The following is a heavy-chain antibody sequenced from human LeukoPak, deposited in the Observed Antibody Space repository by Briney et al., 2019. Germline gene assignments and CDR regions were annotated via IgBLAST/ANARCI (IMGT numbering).Heavy chain of an antibody. V-gene: IGHV3-7*01. Sequence: GGSLRLSCAASGLTLSSCWMSWVRQAPGKGLEWVANIKRDGSEKYYVDSVEGRFTISRDNAKNSLYLQMNSLRAEDTAVYYCAREGYGPLDFWGQGTLVTVSS. D-gene: IGHD4-17*01. CDR2: IKRDGSEK. CDR1: GLTLSSCW. CDR3: AREGYGPLDF. J-gene: IGHJ4*02.